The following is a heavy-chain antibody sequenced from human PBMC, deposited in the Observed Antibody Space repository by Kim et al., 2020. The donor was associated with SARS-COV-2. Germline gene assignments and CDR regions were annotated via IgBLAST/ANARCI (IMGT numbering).Heavy chain of an antibody. V-gene: IGHV1-3*01. CDR1: GYTFTDYA. CDR3: ARDLFHSGFEY. J-gene: IGHJ4*02. Sequence: ASVKVSCKASGYTFTDYAIQWVRQAPGQGLEWMGWINAGNGNIKYSQKFQGRADLTWDTSASTAYMELRALTSEDTATYYCARDLFHSGFEYWGQGALVTVSS. CDR2: INAGNGNI. D-gene: IGHD3-3*01.